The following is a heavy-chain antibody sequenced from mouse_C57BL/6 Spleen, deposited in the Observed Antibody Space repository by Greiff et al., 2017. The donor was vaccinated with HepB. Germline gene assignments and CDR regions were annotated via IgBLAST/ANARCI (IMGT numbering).Heavy chain of an antibody. V-gene: IGHV5-4*03. Sequence: EVKLMESGGGLVKPGGSLKLSCAASGFTFSSYAMSWVRQTPEKRLEWVATISDGGSYTYYPDNVKGRFTISRDNAKNNLYLQMSHLKSEDTAMYYCARGGSGYYYYAMDYWGQGTSVTVSS. D-gene: IGHD3-2*02. CDR2: ISDGGSYT. CDR1: GFTFSSYA. CDR3: ARGGSGYYYYAMDY. J-gene: IGHJ4*01.